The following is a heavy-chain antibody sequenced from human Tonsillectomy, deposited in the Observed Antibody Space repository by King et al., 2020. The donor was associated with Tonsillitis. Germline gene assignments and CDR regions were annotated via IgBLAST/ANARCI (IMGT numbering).Heavy chain of an antibody. CDR2: IIPIFGAT. J-gene: IGHJ6*02. D-gene: IGHD2-15*01. CDR1: GGTFNNYG. CDR3: AGRGIINYGMDV. V-gene: IGHV1-69*01. Sequence: VQLVESGAEVKKPGSSLKVSCKASGGTFNNYGISWVRQAPGQGLEWMGGIIPIFGATNYAQKFQGRVTITADESTRTAYMELSSLRSDDTAVYYCAGRGIINYGMDVWGQGTTVIGSS.